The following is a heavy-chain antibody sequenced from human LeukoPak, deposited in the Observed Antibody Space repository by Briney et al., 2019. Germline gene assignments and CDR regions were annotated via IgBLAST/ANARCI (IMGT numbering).Heavy chain of an antibody. CDR1: GFTFSSYE. CDR3: ARVMRRGNYLDY. D-gene: IGHD2-8*01. V-gene: IGHV3-48*03. J-gene: IGHJ4*02. Sequence: GGSLRLSCAASGFTFSSYEMNWVRQAPGKGLEWVSYISSSGSTIYYADSVKGRFTISRDNAKNSLYLQMNSLRAEDTAMYYCARVMRRGNYLDYWGQGTLVTVSS. CDR2: ISSSGSTI.